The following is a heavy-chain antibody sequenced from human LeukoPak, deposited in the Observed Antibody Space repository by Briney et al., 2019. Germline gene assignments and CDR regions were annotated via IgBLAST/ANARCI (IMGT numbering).Heavy chain of an antibody. J-gene: IGHJ4*02. CDR2: IIPIFGTA. D-gene: IGHD3-22*01. CDR3: ASVYDYYDSSGYSPFDY. V-gene: IGHV1-69*13. CDR1: GYTFTSYY. Sequence: GASVKVSCKASGYTFTSYYMHWVRQAPGQGLEWMGGIIPIFGTANYAQKFQGRVTITADESTSTAYMELSSLRSEDTAVYYCASVYDYYDSSGYSPFDYWGQGTLVTVSS.